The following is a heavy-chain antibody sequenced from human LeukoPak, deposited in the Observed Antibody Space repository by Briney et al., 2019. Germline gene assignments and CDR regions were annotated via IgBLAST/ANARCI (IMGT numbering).Heavy chain of an antibody. Sequence: GGSLRLSCAASGFTFSDYWMSWVRQAPGKGLEWVANIKEDGSEKYYLDSVKGRFTISRDNAKNSLYLQVNSLRAEDTAVYYCAVGANPGAFDFWGQGTMVTVS. CDR2: IKEDGSEK. CDR1: GFTFSDYW. CDR3: AVGANPGAFDF. V-gene: IGHV3-7*01. D-gene: IGHD1-26*01. J-gene: IGHJ3*01.